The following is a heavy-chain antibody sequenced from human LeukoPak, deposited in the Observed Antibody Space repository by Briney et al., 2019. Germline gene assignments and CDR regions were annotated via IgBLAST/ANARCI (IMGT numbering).Heavy chain of an antibody. CDR3: ARGLDCRSTSCYLDT. V-gene: IGHV3-15*01. J-gene: IGHJ4*02. Sequence: GGSLRLSCAASGFTFSNAWMSWVRQAPGKGLEWVGRIKSKTDGGTTDYAAPVKGRFTISRDDSKNTLYLQMNSLGAEDTAVYYCARGLDCRSTSCYLDTWGQGTLVTVSS. CDR1: GFTFSNAW. D-gene: IGHD2-2*01. CDR2: IKSKTDGGTT.